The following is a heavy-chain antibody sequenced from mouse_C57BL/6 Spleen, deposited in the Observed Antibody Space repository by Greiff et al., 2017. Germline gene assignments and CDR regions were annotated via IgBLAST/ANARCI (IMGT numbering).Heavy chain of an antibody. CDR3: ARNPYYDGSSQLRWDFDY. V-gene: IGHV1-80*01. J-gene: IGHJ2*01. CDR2: IYPGDGDT. Sequence: VKLQESGAELVKPGASVKISCKASGYAFSSYWMNWVKQRPGKGLEWIGQIYPGDGDTNYTGKFNGKATLTADKYATTAYMHLSSLTSEDSAVYVCARNPYYDGSSQLRWDFDYWGQGTTLTVSS. D-gene: IGHD1-1*01. CDR1: GYAFSSYW.